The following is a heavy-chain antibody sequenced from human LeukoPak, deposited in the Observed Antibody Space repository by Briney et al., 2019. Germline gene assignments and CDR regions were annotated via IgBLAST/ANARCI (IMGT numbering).Heavy chain of an antibody. J-gene: IGHJ5*02. CDR1: GGSFSGYY. V-gene: IGHV4-34*01. CDR3: ARGDPDYCSSTSCYLYNWFDP. CDR2: INHSGST. Sequence: SETLSLTCAVYGGSFSGYYWSWIRQPPGKGLEWTGEINHSGSTNYNPSLKNRVTISVDTSKNQFSLKLSSVTAADTAVYYCARGDPDYCSSTSCYLYNWFDPWGQGTLVTVSS. D-gene: IGHD2-2*01.